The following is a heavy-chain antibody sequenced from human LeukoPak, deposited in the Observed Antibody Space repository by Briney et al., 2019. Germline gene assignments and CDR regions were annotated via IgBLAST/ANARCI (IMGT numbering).Heavy chain of an antibody. Sequence: GGSLRLSCAASGFTFSSYWMSWVRQAPGKGLEWVAKIKHDGSEKYFVDSVKGRFTISRDNSKNTLYLQMNSLRAEDTAVYYCAKVVRIGGQGTLVTVSS. D-gene: IGHD2-15*01. CDR2: IKHDGSEK. J-gene: IGHJ4*02. CDR1: GFTFSSYW. V-gene: IGHV3-7*03. CDR3: AKVVRI.